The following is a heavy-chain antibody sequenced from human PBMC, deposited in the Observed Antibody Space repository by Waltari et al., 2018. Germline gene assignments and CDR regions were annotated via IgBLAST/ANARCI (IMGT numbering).Heavy chain of an antibody. CDR1: GFNFRNYA. V-gene: IGHV3-23*01. CDR2: INFSGGNT. Sequence: EVQLLESGGAFVRPGGSLRLSCAASGFNFRNYAMTWVRQDPGKGVEWVASINFSGGNTVDADSVKGRSNIARDNSKNTLAIQLDSLRLDDTAVYFCARVNRESLIRGATIDSWGQGTRVTVSS. CDR3: ARVNRESLIRGATIDS. J-gene: IGHJ4*02. D-gene: IGHD3-10*01.